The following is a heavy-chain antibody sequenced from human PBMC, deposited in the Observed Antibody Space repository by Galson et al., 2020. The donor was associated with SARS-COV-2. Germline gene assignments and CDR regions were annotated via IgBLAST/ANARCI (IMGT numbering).Heavy chain of an antibody. J-gene: IGHJ6*02. Sequence: SETLSLTCTVSGGSISSYYWSWIRQPPGKGLEWIGYIYNSGRTNYNPSLKSRVTISVDTSKNQFSLKLSSVTAADTAVYYCARQGAVVPAAIGWYYYYGMDVWGQGTTVTVSS. CDR3: ARQGAVVPAAIGWYYYYGMDV. CDR2: IYNSGRT. V-gene: IGHV4-59*08. D-gene: IGHD2-2*01. CDR1: GGSISSYY.